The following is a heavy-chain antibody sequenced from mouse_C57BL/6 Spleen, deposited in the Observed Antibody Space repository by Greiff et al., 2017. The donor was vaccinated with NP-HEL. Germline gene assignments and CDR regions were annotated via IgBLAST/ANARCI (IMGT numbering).Heavy chain of an antibody. V-gene: IGHV14-4*01. D-gene: IGHD2-12*01. CDR2: IDPENGDT. Sequence: EVQGVESGAELVRPGASVKLSCTASGFNIKDDYMHWVKQRPEQGLEWIGWIDPENGDTEYASKFQGKATITADTSSNTAYLQLSSLTSEDTAVYYCTTDYSENYYAMDYWGQGTSVTVSS. CDR1: GFNIKDDY. J-gene: IGHJ4*01. CDR3: TTDYSENYYAMDY.